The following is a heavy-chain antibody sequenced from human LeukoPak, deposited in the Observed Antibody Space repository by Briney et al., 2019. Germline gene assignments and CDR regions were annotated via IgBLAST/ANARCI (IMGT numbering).Heavy chain of an antibody. CDR3: ARAIRYYYYYYYMDV. J-gene: IGHJ6*03. Sequence: SETLSLTCAVYGGSFSGYYWSWIRQPPGKGLEWIGEINHSGSTNYNPSLKSRVTISVDTSKNQFSLKLSSVTAADTAVYYCARAIRYYYYYYYMDVWGKGTTVTVS. CDR1: GGSFSGYY. CDR2: INHSGST. V-gene: IGHV4-34*01.